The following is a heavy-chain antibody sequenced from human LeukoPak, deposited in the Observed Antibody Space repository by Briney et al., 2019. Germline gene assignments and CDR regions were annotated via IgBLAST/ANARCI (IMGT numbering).Heavy chain of an antibody. J-gene: IGHJ4*02. CDR3: ARGIVAAAGRTFDF. D-gene: IGHD6-13*01. CDR2: IYNSGST. CDR1: GDSFSYFY. V-gene: IGHV4-59*01. Sequence: SETLSLTCTVSGDSFSYFYWSWIRQPPGKGLEWIGYIYNSGSTSYNPSLKSRVTISLDTSQNQFSLKLSSLTAADTAVYYCARGIVAAAGRTFDFWGQGTLVTVSS.